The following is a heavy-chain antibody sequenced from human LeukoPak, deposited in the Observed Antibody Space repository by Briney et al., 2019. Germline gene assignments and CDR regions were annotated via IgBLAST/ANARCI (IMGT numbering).Heavy chain of an antibody. Sequence: SETLSLTCSVFGDSVTSYYWSWIRQPPGKGLEWIGYVSYDGTTNYTPSLRSRVIMSVDTAKNNISLRLTSVTAADTAVYYCARLDCHGDGCYNHWGRGTLVTVSP. CDR2: VSYDGTT. CDR3: ARLDCHGDGCYNH. D-gene: IGHD2-8*02. CDR1: GDSVTSYY. J-gene: IGHJ4*02. V-gene: IGHV4-59*08.